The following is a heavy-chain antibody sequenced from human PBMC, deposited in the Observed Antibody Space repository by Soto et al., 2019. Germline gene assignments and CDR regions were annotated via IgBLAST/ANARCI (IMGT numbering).Heavy chain of an antibody. D-gene: IGHD3-3*01. CDR2: IDPSDSYT. Sequence: GESLKISCKGSRYSFTSYWISWVRQMPGKGLEWMGRIDPSDSYTNHSPSFQGHVTISADKSISTAYLQWSSLKASDTAMFYCARHTHYVFGSGYYIGRYGMDVWGKGTTVTVSS. CDR1: RYSFTSYW. CDR3: ARHTHYVFGSGYYIGRYGMDV. V-gene: IGHV5-10-1*01. J-gene: IGHJ6*04.